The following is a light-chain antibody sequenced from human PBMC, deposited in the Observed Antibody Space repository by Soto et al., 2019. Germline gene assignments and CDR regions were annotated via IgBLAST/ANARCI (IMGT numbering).Light chain of an antibody. V-gene: IGLV3-27*01. J-gene: IGLJ2*01. CDR3: YSAADNNRV. CDR2: KDS. Sequence: SYELTQPSSVSVSPGQTARITCSGDVLAKKYARWFQQKPGQAPVLVTYKDSERPSGIPERLSGSSSGTTVTLTISGTQVEDEADYYCYSAADNNRVFGGGTKVTVL. CDR1: VLAKKY.